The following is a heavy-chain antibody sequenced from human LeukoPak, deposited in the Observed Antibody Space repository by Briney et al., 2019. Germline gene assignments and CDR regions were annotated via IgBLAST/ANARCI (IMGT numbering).Heavy chain of an antibody. CDR3: ARFGREAAAP. Sequence: SETLSLTCTVSGGSISSSSYYWGWLRQPPGKGLEWIGSIYYSGSTYYNPSLKSRVTISVDTSKNQFSMKLSSVTAADTAVYYCARFGREAAAPWGQGTLVTVSS. CDR1: GGSISSSSYY. D-gene: IGHD6-13*01. CDR2: IYYSGST. J-gene: IGHJ5*02. V-gene: IGHV4-39*07.